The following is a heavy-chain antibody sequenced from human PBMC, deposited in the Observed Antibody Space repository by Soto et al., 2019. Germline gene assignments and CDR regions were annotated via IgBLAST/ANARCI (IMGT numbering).Heavy chain of an antibody. Sequence: PGGSLRLSCATSGFTFSSYAMSWVRQAPGKGLEWVSSIAGSAFSTYYADSVEGRFTVSRDNSKNTLYLQMNGLRAEDTAVYYCAKRETTLAVSNSWYFDYWGQGTLVTVSS. CDR3: AKRETTLAVSNSWYFDY. CDR2: IAGSAFST. D-gene: IGHD1-7*01. J-gene: IGHJ4*02. CDR1: GFTFSSYA. V-gene: IGHV3-23*01.